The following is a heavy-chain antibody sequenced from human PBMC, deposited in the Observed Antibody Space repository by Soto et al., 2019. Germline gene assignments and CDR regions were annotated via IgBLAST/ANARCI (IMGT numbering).Heavy chain of an antibody. J-gene: IGHJ4*02. V-gene: IGHV3-15*01. CDR1: W. D-gene: IGHD3-16*01. CDR3: TTNRGEWYYFDY. CDR2: IKRKNDGGTS. Sequence: WMSWVRQAPGKGLEWVGRIKRKNDGGTSDYAAPVKGRFTISRDDSKNTLYLQVNSLKTEDTAVYYCTTNRGEWYYFDYWGQGTLVTVSS.